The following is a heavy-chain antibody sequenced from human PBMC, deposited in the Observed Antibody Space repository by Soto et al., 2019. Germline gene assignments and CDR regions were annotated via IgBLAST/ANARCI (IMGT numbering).Heavy chain of an antibody. J-gene: IGHJ5*02. CDR2: IYYSGST. Sequence: SETLSLTCTVSGGSISSYYWSWIRQPPGKGLEWIGYIYYSGSTNYNPSLKNRVTISVDTSKNQFSLKLSSVTAADTAVYYCARALWGRGNWFDPWGQGTLVTSPQ. CDR3: ARALWGRGNWFDP. CDR1: GGSISSYY. V-gene: IGHV4-59*01. D-gene: IGHD3-16*01.